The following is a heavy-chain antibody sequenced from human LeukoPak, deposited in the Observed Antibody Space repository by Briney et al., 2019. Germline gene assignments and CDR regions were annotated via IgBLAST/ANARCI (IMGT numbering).Heavy chain of an antibody. Sequence: GGSLRLSCAASGFSFSSYTMNWVRQAPGKGLEWVSRINSDGTLTTNADSVKGRFTISRDNSKKTLYLQMDSLRTEDTAFYYCALIGVVIPPDTYDVWGQGTLVTVSS. J-gene: IGHJ3*01. D-gene: IGHD2-21*01. CDR3: ALIGVVIPPDTYDV. V-gene: IGHV3-74*01. CDR2: INSDGTLT. CDR1: GFSFSSYT.